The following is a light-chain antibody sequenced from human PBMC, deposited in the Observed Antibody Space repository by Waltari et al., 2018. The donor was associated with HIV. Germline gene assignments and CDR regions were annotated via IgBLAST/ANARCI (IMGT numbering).Light chain of an antibody. CDR2: VNSDGSH. J-gene: IGLJ3*02. Sequence: QLELTQSPSASASLGASVKLTCTLSSGHSTYAIAWHQQQPEKGPRYLMKVNSDGSHSKGDGIPDRFSGSSSGSERYLIISSLQSEDEADYYCQTWGTGIRVFGGGTKLTVL. V-gene: IGLV4-69*01. CDR3: QTWGTGIRV. CDR1: SGHSTYA.